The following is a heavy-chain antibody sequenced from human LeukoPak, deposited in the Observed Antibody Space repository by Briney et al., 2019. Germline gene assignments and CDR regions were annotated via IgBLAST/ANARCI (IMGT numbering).Heavy chain of an antibody. CDR2: IIPIFGTA. CDR3: ARDNTNYYESGGYFLLDAFDI. Sequence: GGSLRLSCAASGFTFSSYAFTWVRQAPGQGLEWLGGIIPIFGTAKYAQKFQGRVTITADKSTSTVYMELSSLRSEDTAVYYCARDNTNYYESGGYFLLDAFDIWGQGTMVTVSS. V-gene: IGHV1-69*06. D-gene: IGHD3-22*01. J-gene: IGHJ3*02. CDR1: GFTFSSYA.